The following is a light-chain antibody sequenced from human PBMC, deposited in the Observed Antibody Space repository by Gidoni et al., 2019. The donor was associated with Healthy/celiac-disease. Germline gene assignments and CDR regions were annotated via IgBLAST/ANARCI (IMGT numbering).Light chain of an antibody. J-gene: IGKJ5*01. CDR1: QSVSSY. V-gene: IGKV3-11*01. CDR3: QQRSNWPPRVT. CDR2: DAS. Sequence: EIVLTQSPATLSLSPGERATLSCRASQSVSSYLAWYQQKPGQAPRLLIYDASSGSGTDFTLTISSLEPEDFAVYYCQQRSNWPPRVTFGLGTRLEIK.